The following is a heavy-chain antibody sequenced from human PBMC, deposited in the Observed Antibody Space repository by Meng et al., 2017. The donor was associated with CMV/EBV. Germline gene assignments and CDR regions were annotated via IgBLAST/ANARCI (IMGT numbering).Heavy chain of an antibody. Sequence: QLQLQEAGPGLVKPWETLSLTCTVSGGSISSSSYYWGWIRQPPGKGLEWIGSIYYSGSTYYNPSLKSRVTISVDTSKNQFSLKLSSVTAADTAVYYCASIVGAQDYWGQGTLVTVSS. CDR2: IYYSGST. CDR1: GGSISSSSYY. D-gene: IGHD1-26*01. V-gene: IGHV4-39*07. CDR3: ASIVGAQDY. J-gene: IGHJ4*02.